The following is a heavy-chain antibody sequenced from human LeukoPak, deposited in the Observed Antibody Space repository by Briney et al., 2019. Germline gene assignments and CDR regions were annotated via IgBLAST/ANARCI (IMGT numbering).Heavy chain of an antibody. Sequence: SETLSLTCTVSGGSISSGGYYWSWIRQHPGKGLEWIGYIYYSGSTYYNPSLKSRVTISVDTSKNQFSLKLSSVTAADTAVCYCARGGYYDSSGYYPLGYWGQGTLVTVSS. J-gene: IGHJ4*02. D-gene: IGHD3-22*01. CDR2: IYYSGST. V-gene: IGHV4-31*03. CDR1: GGSISSGGYY. CDR3: ARGGYYDSSGYYPLGY.